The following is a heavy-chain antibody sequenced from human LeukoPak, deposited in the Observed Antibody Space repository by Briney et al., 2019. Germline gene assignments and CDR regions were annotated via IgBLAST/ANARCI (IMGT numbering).Heavy chain of an antibody. Sequence: PSETLSLTCGVSGYSISSDYYWGWIRRSPGKGLEWIVTMHHSGGTYYNPSLRSRVTISVDTSKNQFSLRLSSVTATDTAVYYCARSPLFFYHMDVWGKGTTVTVSS. J-gene: IGHJ6*03. D-gene: IGHD2/OR15-2a*01. CDR3: ARSPLFFYHMDV. V-gene: IGHV4-38-2*01. CDR1: GYSISSDYY. CDR2: MHHSGGT.